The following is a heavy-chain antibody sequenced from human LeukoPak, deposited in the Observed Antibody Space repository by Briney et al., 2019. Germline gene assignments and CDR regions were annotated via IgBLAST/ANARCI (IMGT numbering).Heavy chain of an antibody. Sequence: GGSLRLSCAGAGFSIIDHHMDWVRQAPGEGLEWIGRSATTKPNSFTTQYAASVRGRFTISRDDSQNSLYLLLNSLKPEDTAVYFCVRVVTTGSGWYHFDTWGLGTLVTVSS. D-gene: IGHD6-13*01. J-gene: IGHJ4*02. CDR3: VRVVTTGSGWYHFDT. CDR1: GFSIIDHH. V-gene: IGHV3-72*01. CDR2: SATTKPNSFTT.